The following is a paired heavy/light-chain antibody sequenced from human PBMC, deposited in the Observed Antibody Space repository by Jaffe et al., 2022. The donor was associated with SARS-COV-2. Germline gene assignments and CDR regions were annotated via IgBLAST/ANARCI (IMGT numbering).Light chain of an antibody. CDR1: QSVGGN. Sequence: EIVLTQSPATLSVSPGNRVTLSCRASQSVGGNLAWYQQKPGQAPRLLIYSASTRAAGIPARFSGSGSGTDFTLSISSLQSEDFAIYYCQHHNNWPPYTFGQGTRLEIK. CDR3: QHHNNWPPYT. V-gene: IGKV3-15*01. J-gene: IGKJ2*01. CDR2: SAS.
Heavy chain of an antibody. D-gene: IGHD3-16*01. CDR2: ISWDGTTT. V-gene: IGHV3-43*01. Sequence: EMQLVESGGAVVQPGGSLRLSCAASGFRFDDFTMHWVRQVPGKGLQWVSLISWDGTTTDYADSVKGRFAISRDNRKNSLYLQMHNLTTEDTALYYCAKGGVYFYYMDVWGRGTTVAVSS. CDR1: GFRFDDFT. CDR3: AKGGVYFYYMDV. J-gene: IGHJ6*03.